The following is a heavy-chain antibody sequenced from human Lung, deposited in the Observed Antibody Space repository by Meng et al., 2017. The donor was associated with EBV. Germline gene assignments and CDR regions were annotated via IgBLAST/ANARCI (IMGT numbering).Heavy chain of an antibody. Sequence: QVQLVPSGLELKPPGPPVKVRCRPYGYNFNRSAIKWVPQAPGQGSDWMGWIEPNTRHPTYDQGFTGRFVFSLDTSVSTAYLQINSLRADDTAVYYCARDSPLDGYSLLDYWGQGTLVTVSS. CDR1: GYNFNRSA. CDR2: IEPNTRHP. CDR3: ARDSPLDGYSLLDY. J-gene: IGHJ4*02. D-gene: IGHD5-24*01. V-gene: IGHV7-4-1*02.